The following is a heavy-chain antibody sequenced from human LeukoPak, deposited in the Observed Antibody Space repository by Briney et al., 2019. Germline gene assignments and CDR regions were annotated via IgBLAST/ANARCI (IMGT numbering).Heavy chain of an antibody. CDR3: ARGPPRTGRERFFDY. V-gene: IGHV4-59*01. CDR2: IYYRGTT. J-gene: IGHJ4*02. D-gene: IGHD1-1*01. CDR1: GGSTSDYY. Sequence: PSETLSLTCTVSGGSTSDYYWNWIRQPPGKGLEWIGYIYYRGTTNYNPSLNSRVTISLDSSKDQFSLRLNSVTAADTAIYCCARGPPRTGRERFFDYWGQGTLVSVSS.